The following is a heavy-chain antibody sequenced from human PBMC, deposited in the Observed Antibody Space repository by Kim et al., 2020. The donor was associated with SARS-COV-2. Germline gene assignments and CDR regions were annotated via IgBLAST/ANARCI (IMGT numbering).Heavy chain of an antibody. J-gene: IGHJ2*01. D-gene: IGHD2-21*01. Sequence: GGSLRLSCAASGFTFRSYGMHWVRQAPGKGLQWVSGISVSGSSRNYADSVKGRFTISRDDSKDMVYLQMNSLRPEDTAVYYCAKGLFCGGTIVSVVFYF. CDR1: GFTFRSYG. CDR2: ISVSGSSR. CDR3: AKGLFCGGTIVSVVFYF. V-gene: IGHV3-23*01.